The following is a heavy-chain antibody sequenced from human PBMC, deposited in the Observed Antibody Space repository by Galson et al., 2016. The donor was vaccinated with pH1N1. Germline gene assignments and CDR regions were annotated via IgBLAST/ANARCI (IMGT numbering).Heavy chain of an antibody. J-gene: IGHJ5*02. D-gene: IGHD6-13*01. CDR2: INESGDT. CDR3: ARALFRQQLVRRSNCFDP. V-gene: IGHV4-34*01. Sequence: ETLSLTCAVYGGSFSTYYWTWIRQPPGKGLEWIGEINESGDTNYNASLKSRVTLSVDTSNNQFSLRLSSMTAADTAVYYCARALFRQQLVRRSNCFDPWGQGTLVTVSS. CDR1: GGSFSTYY.